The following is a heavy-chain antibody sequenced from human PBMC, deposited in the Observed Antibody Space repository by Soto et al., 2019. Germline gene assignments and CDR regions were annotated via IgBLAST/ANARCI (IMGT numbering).Heavy chain of an antibody. CDR1: GFTFSSYA. V-gene: IGHV3-30-3*01. Sequence: LRLSCAASGFTFSSYAMHWVRQAPGKGLEWVAVISYDGSNKYYADSVKGRFTISRDNSKNTLYLQMNSLRAEDTAVYYCARDRGRGAATTFWYYYYGMDVWGQGTTVTVSS. J-gene: IGHJ6*02. D-gene: IGHD2-15*01. CDR3: ARDRGRGAATTFWYYYYGMDV. CDR2: ISYDGSNK.